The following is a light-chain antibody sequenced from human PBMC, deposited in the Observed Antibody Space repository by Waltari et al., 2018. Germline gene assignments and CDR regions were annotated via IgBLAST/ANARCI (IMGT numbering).Light chain of an antibody. CDR1: SRDVVGYNY. J-gene: IGLJ1*01. CDR3: GSYTTRATHV. V-gene: IGLV2-14*03. Sequence: QSALTQPASVSGSPGQSIPLSCTGTSRDVVGYNYGSWYQHHPGKTPKLLIFDVNRRPSGVSPRFSGSKSGNTASLTISGLQAEDEADYYCGSYTTRATHVFGIGTKVTVL. CDR2: DVN.